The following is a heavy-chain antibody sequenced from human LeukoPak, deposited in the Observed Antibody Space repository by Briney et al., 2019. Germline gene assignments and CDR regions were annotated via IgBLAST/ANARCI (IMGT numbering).Heavy chain of an antibody. J-gene: IGHJ4*02. CDR3: ARDVPVKPFDY. V-gene: IGHV3-21*01. CDR2: ISSSSSYI. CDR1: GFTFSSYS. Sequence: GSLRLSCAASGFTFSSYSMNWVRQAPGKGLEWVSSISSSSSYIYYADSVKGRFTISRDNAKNSLYLQMNSLRAEDTAVYYCARDVPVKPFDYWGQGTLVTVSS.